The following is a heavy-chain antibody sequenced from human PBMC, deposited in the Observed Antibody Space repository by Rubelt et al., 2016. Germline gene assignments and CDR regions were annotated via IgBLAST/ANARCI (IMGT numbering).Heavy chain of an antibody. CDR2: IYYGGST. Sequence: QVQLQQWGAGLLKPSETLSLTCVVYGGSFSDSYWSWIRQPPGKGLEWIGSIYYGGSTYYNPSLESRVTISVEMSKNLFSRKVPSVTAADTAVYYCAGDPEGYGGYSLDYWGQGTLVAVSS. J-gene: IGHJ4*02. V-gene: IGHV4-34*02. CDR1: GGSFSDSY. D-gene: IGHD4-17*01. CDR3: AGDPEGYGGYSLDY.